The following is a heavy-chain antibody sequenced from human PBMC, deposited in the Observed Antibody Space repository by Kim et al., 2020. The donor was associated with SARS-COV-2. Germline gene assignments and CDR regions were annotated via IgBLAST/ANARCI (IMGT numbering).Heavy chain of an antibody. CDR2: IKSKTDGGTT. CDR1: GFTFSNAW. Sequence: GGSLRLSCAASGFTFSNAWMSWVRQAPGKGLEWVGRIKSKTDGGTTDYAAPVKGRFTISRDDSKNTLYLQMNSLKTEDTAVYYCTTDACITMVRGVPSFDYWGQGTLVTVSS. J-gene: IGHJ4*02. CDR3: TTDACITMVRGVPSFDY. V-gene: IGHV3-15*01. D-gene: IGHD3-10*01.